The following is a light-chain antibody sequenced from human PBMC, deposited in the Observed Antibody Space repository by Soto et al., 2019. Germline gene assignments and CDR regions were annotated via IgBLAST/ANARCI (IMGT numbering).Light chain of an antibody. CDR1: SSDVGGYNY. CDR3: CSFAGNYIYV. J-gene: IGLJ1*01. V-gene: IGLV2-11*01. CDR2: DVS. Sequence: QSVLCPATSVAGSTGQSVTISCTGTSSDVGGYNYVSWYLQHPGKAPKVMIYDVSKRPSGVPDRFSGSKSGNTASLTISGLQSEDEADYYCCSFAGNYIYVFGTGTKVTVL.